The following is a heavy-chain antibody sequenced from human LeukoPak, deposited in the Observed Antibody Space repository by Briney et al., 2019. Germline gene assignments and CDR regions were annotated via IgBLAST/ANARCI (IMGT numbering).Heavy chain of an antibody. CDR1: GFTFTKCA. CDR2: ITATGDTA. V-gene: IGHV3-23*01. Sequence: GGSLRPACVASGFTFTKCAMSWIRQAPGKGLEWVALITATGDTAYYADSVKGRFTISRDNSRNTVYMQMDSLRAEDTAIYYCAGDRNSDWYSPLDYWGQGSQVTVSP. CDR3: AGDRNSDWYSPLDY. D-gene: IGHD6-19*01. J-gene: IGHJ4*02.